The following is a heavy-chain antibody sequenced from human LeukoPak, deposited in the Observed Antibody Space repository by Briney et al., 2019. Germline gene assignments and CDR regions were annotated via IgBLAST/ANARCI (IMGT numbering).Heavy chain of an antibody. Sequence: SETLSLTCAVYGGSFSGYYWSWIRQPPGKGLEWIGEINHSGSTNYNPSLKSRVTISVDTSKNQFSLKLSSVTAADTAVYYCARGGRLWTSGDYWGQGSLVTVSS. CDR2: INHSGST. J-gene: IGHJ4*02. CDR3: ARGGRLWTSGDY. D-gene: IGHD4/OR15-4a*01. V-gene: IGHV4-34*01. CDR1: GGSFSGYY.